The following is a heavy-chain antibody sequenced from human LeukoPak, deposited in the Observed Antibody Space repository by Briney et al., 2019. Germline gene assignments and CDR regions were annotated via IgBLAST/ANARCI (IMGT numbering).Heavy chain of an antibody. V-gene: IGHV4-31*03. Sequence: SDTLSLMCTVSGVSINSGGFFWNWIRQHPGKGLEWIGYIYYSGSTSYNPSLKSRVTISVDTSKNQFSLKLSSVNAADTAAYYCATSGYSSSWLGVFDYWGQGTVVTVST. J-gene: IGHJ4*02. CDR2: IYYSGST. CDR1: GVSINSGGFF. D-gene: IGHD2-2*01. CDR3: ATSGYSSSWLGVFDY.